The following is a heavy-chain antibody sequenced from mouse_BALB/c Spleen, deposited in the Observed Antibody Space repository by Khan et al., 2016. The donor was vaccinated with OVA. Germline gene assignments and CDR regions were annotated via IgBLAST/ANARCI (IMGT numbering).Heavy chain of an antibody. V-gene: IGHV9-2-1*01. J-gene: IGHJ3*01. D-gene: IGHD1-1*01. Sequence: QIQLVQSGPELKKPGETVKISCKASGYTFTDYSMHWVKQAPGKGLKWMGWINTETGEPTYADDFKGRFAFSLETSASTAYLQINNLKNEDTATYFCARNFLYYYGSSPFAYWGQETLVTVSA. CDR3: ARNFLYYYGSSPFAY. CDR2: INTETGEP. CDR1: GYTFTDYS.